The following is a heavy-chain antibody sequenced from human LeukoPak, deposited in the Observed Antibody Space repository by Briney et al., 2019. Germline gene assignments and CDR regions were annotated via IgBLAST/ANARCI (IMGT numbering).Heavy chain of an antibody. CDR1: GGSISSYY. D-gene: IGHD5-18*01. CDR3: ARADSYGLYGMDV. CDR2: IYYSRST. J-gene: IGHJ6*02. V-gene: IGHV4-59*01. Sequence: TSKTLSLTCTVSGGSISSYYWSWIRQPPGKGLEWIGYIYYSRSTNYNPSLKSRVTISVDTSKNQFSLKLSSVTAADTAVYYCARADSYGLYGMDVWGQGTTVTVSS.